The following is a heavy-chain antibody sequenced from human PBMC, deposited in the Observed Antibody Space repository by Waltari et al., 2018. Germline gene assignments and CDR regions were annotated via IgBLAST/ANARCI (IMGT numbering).Heavy chain of an antibody. J-gene: IGHJ2*01. CDR1: GFTFSNNV. V-gene: IGHV3-23*01. Sequence: EVQVLESGGGLVQPGRSLRLSCAASGFTFSNNVMSWVRQAPGKGLEWVSSISHNGATTYYADSVKGRFTISRDNSKNPLYLEMNSLRAEDTAIYYCAKTEVVTAIPPPWYFDLWGRGTLVTVSS. CDR2: ISHNGATT. CDR3: AKTEVVTAIPPPWYFDL. D-gene: IGHD2-21*02.